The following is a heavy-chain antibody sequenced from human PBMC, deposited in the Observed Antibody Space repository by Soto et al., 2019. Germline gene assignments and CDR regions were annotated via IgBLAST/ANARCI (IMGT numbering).Heavy chain of an antibody. CDR3: ASHTPAISISDH. V-gene: IGHV4-39*01. CDR1: GGSISSSSYY. CDR2: IYYSGST. J-gene: IGHJ4*02. Sequence: QLQLQESGPGLVKPSETLSLTCTVSGGSISSSSYYWGWIRQPPGKGLEWIGSIYYSGSTYYNPPLKSRVTTSVDTSKNQFSLKLTSVTAADTAVYYCASHTPAISISDHWGQGTLVTVSS. D-gene: IGHD2-15*01.